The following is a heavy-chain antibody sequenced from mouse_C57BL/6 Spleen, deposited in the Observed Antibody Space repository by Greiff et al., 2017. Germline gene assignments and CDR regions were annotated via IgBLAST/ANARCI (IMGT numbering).Heavy chain of an antibody. V-gene: IGHV1-72*01. CDR1: GYTFTSYW. CDR3: ELRGAAADYFDD. Sequence: VQLQQPGAELVKPGASVKLSCKASGYTFTSYWMHWVQQSPGRGLAWIGSIDPNGGGTKYTEKFKGKATLPIAKPRSTAYMQLSSLTSEDSAVYYCELRGAAADYFDDWGQGTTLTVSS. D-gene: IGHD3-3*01. J-gene: IGHJ2*01. CDR2: IDPNGGGT.